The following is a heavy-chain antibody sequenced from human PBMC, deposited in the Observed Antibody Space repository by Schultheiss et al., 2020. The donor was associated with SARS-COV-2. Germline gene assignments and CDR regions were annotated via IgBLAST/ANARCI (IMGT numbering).Heavy chain of an antibody. V-gene: IGHV4-4*07. CDR3: ARDLTDSSGYEVAFDI. D-gene: IGHD3-22*01. Sequence: SETLSLTCTVSGGSISSYYWSWIRQPAGKGLEWIGRIYTSGSTNYNPSLKSRVTMSVDTSKNQFSLKLSSVTAADTAVYYCARDLTDSSGYEVAFDIWGQGTMVTVSS. CDR1: GGSISSYY. CDR2: IYTSGST. J-gene: IGHJ3*02.